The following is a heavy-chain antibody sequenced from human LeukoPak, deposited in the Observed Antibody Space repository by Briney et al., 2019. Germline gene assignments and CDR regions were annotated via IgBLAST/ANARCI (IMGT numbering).Heavy chain of an antibody. J-gene: IGHJ4*02. CDR3: ARVVLWFGELLWGRYFDY. Sequence: GGSLRLSCAASGFTFSSYSMNWVRQAPGKGLEWVSSISSSSSYIYYADSVKGRFTISRDNAKNSLYLQMNSLRAEDTAVYYCARVVLWFGELLWGRYFDYWGQGTLVTVSS. D-gene: IGHD3-10*01. CDR1: GFTFSSYS. CDR2: ISSSSSYI. V-gene: IGHV3-21*01.